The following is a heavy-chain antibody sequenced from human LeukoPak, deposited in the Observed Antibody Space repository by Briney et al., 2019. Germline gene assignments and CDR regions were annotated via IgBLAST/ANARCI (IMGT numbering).Heavy chain of an antibody. CDR1: GGSISSYY. V-gene: IGHV4-4*07. Sequence: SETLSLTCTVSGGSISSYYWSWIRQPAGKGLEWIGRIYTSGSTNYNPSLKSRVTMSVDTSKNQFSLKLSSVTAADTAVYYCARSGYYYDSSGYLEGAFDIWGQGTMVTVSS. CDR3: ARSGYYYDSSGYLEGAFDI. D-gene: IGHD3-22*01. J-gene: IGHJ3*02. CDR2: IYTSGST.